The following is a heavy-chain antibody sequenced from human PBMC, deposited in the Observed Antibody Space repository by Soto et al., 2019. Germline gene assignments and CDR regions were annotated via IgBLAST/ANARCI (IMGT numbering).Heavy chain of an antibody. V-gene: IGHV1-18*01. J-gene: IGHJ4*02. CDR3: ARDRAPFWTYDHFHDY. CDR2: ISAYNGNT. CDR1: GYTFTSYG. Sequence: ASVKVSCTASGYTFTSYGISWVRQAPGQGLEWMGWISAYNGNTNYAQKLQGRVTMTTDTSTSTAYMELRSLRSDDTAVYYCARDRAPFWTYDHFHDYWGQGTLVTVSS. D-gene: IGHD3-3*01.